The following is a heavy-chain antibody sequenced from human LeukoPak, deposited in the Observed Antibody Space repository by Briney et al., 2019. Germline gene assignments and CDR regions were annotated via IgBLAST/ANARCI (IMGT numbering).Heavy chain of an antibody. CDR1: GFIFSGYW. CDR2: IKQDGSEK. D-gene: IGHD3-10*01. Sequence: GGSLRLSCAASGFIFSGYWMTWVRQAPGKGLEWVANIKQDGSEKYYVDTVKGRFTISRDNAKNSLYLQMNSLRAEDTAVYYCASPGSVGDAGMPDYWGQGTLVTVSS. V-gene: IGHV3-7*01. J-gene: IGHJ4*02. CDR3: ASPGSVGDAGMPDY.